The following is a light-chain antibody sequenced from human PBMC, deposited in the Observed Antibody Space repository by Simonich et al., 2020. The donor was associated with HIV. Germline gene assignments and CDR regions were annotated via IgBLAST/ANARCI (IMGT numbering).Light chain of an antibody. CDR3: QQYYNAPIT. CDR1: QSVLYSSNNKNY. V-gene: IGKV4-1*01. J-gene: IGKJ5*01. CDR2: WAS. Sequence: DIVVTQSPASLAVSLGERATINCKSSQSVLYSSNNKNYLAWFQQKPGQPPKMLIYWASTRKSGVPDRFSGSGSGTDFTLTISSLQAEDVAVYYCQQYYNAPITFGQGTRLEIK.